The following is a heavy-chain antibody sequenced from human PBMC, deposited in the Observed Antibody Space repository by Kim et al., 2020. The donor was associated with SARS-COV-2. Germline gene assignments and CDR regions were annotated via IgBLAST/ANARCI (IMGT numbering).Heavy chain of an antibody. Sequence: GGSLRLSCAASGFTFSGSAMHWVRQASGKGLEWVGRIRSKANSYATAYAASVKGRFTISRDDSKNTAYLQMNSLKTEDTAVYYCTRPPNPYPGRGPDDYYYGMDVWGQGTTVTVSS. CDR3: TRPPNPYPGRGPDDYYYGMDV. D-gene: IGHD2-15*01. V-gene: IGHV3-73*01. J-gene: IGHJ6*02. CDR1: GFTFSGSA. CDR2: IRSKANSYAT.